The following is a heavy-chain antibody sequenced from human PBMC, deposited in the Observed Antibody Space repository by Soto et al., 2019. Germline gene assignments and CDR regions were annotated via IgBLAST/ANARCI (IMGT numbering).Heavy chain of an antibody. CDR1: GFTFSSYA. D-gene: IGHD3-22*01. CDR2: ISGSGGST. V-gene: IGHV3-23*01. J-gene: IGHJ1*01. Sequence: GGSLRLSCAASGFTFSSYAMSWVRQAPGKGLEWVSAISGSGGSTYYADSVKGRFTISRDNSKNTLYLQMNSLRAEDTAVYYCAKAGDFYYSSGYSHLIDDRAQRTSVTVSS. CDR3: AKAGDFYYSSGYSHLIDD.